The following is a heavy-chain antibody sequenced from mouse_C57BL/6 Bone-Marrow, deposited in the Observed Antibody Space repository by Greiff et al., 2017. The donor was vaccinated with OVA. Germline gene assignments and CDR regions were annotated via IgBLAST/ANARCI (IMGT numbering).Heavy chain of an antibody. CDR2: IRSKSNNYAT. J-gene: IGHJ3*01. CDR1: GFSFNTYA. V-gene: IGHV10-1*01. CDR3: VRHSDDYDWFAY. Sequence: EVHLVESGGGLVQPKGSLKLSCAASGFSFNTYAMNWVRQAPGKGLEWVARIRSKSNNYATYYADSVKDRVTISRDDSESMLYLQMNNLKTEDTAMYYCVRHSDDYDWFAYWGQGTLVTVSA. D-gene: IGHD2-4*01.